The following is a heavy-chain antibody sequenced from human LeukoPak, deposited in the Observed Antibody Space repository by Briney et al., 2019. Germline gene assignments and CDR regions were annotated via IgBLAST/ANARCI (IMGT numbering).Heavy chain of an antibody. Sequence: TGGSLRLSCAASGFTFSSYGMHWVRQAPGKGLEWEAVVWYDGSNKYYADSVKGRFTISRDNSKNTLYLQMNSLRAEDTAVYYCARDPPYCSSTSCYPLYYFDYWGQGTLVTVSS. D-gene: IGHD2-2*01. J-gene: IGHJ4*02. CDR2: VWYDGSNK. V-gene: IGHV3-33*01. CDR3: ARDPPYCSSTSCYPLYYFDY. CDR1: GFTFSSYG.